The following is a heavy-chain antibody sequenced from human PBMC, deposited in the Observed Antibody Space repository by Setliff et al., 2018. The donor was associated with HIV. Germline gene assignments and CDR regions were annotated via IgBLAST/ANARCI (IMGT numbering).Heavy chain of an antibody. CDR2: IYNSGST. J-gene: IGHJ2*01. D-gene: IGHD3-10*01. CDR3: AREANASGSLTAYWYFDL. CDR1: GGSISSGDYY. V-gene: IGHV4-30-4*08. Sequence: SETLSLTCTVSGGSISSGDYYWTWIRQPPGKGLEWIGYIYNSGSTYYEPSLRGRVTISIDRSKNQFSLKLNSVTAADTAVYFCAREANASGSLTAYWYFDLWGRGTLVTVSS.